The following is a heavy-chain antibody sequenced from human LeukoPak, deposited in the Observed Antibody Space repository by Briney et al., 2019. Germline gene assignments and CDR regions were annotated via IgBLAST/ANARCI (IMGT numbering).Heavy chain of an antibody. D-gene: IGHD2-2*01. V-gene: IGHV4-59*12. CDR3: ARAGVRYCSSTSCRNWFDP. CDR1: GGSISSYY. CDR2: IYYSGST. Sequence: PSETLSLTCTVSGGSISSYYWSWIRQPPGKGLEWIGYIYYSGSTNYNPSLKSRVTISVDTSKNQFSLKLSSVTAADTAVYYCARAGVRYCSSTSCRNWFDPWGQGTLVTVSS. J-gene: IGHJ5*02.